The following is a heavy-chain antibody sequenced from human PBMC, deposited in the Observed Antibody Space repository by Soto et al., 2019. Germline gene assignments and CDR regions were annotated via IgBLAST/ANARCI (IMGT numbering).Heavy chain of an antibody. V-gene: IGHV3-23*01. CDR3: AKTSGSKGWNLGDY. D-gene: IGHD1-7*01. J-gene: IGHJ4*02. CDR1: GFTFSSYA. Sequence: EVQLLESGGGLVQPGGSLRLSCAASGFTFSSYAMSWVRQAPGKGLEWVSSISSRGDSTYYADSVKGRFTFSRDNSNNTLYLQMNTLRAEDTAVYYCAKTSGSKGWNLGDYWGQGTLVTVSS. CDR2: ISSRGDST.